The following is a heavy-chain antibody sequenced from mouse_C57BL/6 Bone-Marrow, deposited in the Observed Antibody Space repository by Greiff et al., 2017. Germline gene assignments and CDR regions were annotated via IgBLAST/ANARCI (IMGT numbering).Heavy chain of an antibody. CDR3: ARSLPLFAY. V-gene: IGHV1-19*01. CDR1: GYTFTDYY. J-gene: IGHJ3*01. Sequence: EVKLMESGPVLVKPGASVKMSCKASGYTFTDYYMNWVKQSHGKSLEWIGVINPYNGGTSYNQKFKGKATLTVDKSSSTAYMELNSLTSEDSAVYYCARSLPLFAYWGQGTLVTVSA. CDR2: INPYNGGT. D-gene: IGHD6-2*01.